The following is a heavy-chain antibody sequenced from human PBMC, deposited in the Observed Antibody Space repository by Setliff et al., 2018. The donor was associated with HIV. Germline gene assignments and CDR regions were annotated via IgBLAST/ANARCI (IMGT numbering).Heavy chain of an antibody. CDR3: ARAPTGYSSIWYRNGLTYYNYMDV. CDR2: INHSGST. J-gene: IGHJ6*03. V-gene: IGHV4-34*01. Sequence: PSETLSLTCAVYGGSFSGYYWTWIRQPPGKGLEWIGEINHSGSTNYNPSLKSRVTMSVDTSKNQFSLKLSSVTAADTAVFYCARAPTGYSSIWYRNGLTYYNYMDVWGKGTKVTVSS. CDR1: GGSFSGYY. D-gene: IGHD6-13*01.